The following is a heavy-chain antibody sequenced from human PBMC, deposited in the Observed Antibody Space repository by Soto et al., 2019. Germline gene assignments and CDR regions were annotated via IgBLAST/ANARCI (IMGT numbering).Heavy chain of an antibody. D-gene: IGHD4-17*01. CDR3: ARDSGPVYCDYGSNAFDN. CDR2: IIPILGIA. V-gene: IGHV1-69*04. J-gene: IGHJ3*02. CDR1: GGTFSSYT. Sequence: GASVKVSCKAPGGTFSSYTISWVRQAPGQGLEWMGRIIPILGIANYAQKFQGRVTITADKSTSTAYMELSSLRSEDTAVYYCARDSGPVYCDYGSNAFDNWGQGTRVTDSS.